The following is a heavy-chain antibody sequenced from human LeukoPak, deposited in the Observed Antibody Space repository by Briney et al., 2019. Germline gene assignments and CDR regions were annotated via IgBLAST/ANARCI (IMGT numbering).Heavy chain of an antibody. CDR2: INPSGGST. D-gene: IGHD1-1*01. Sequence: ASLKVSCKASGYTFTRYYVHWVGQAPGQGLEWTGIINPSGGSTTYAQKFQGRVTVTRDTSTSTVYMELSSLRSEDTAVYYCARSTVQLWIDYWGQGTLVTVSS. CDR1: GYTFTRYY. CDR3: ARSTVQLWIDY. V-gene: IGHV1-46*01. J-gene: IGHJ4*02.